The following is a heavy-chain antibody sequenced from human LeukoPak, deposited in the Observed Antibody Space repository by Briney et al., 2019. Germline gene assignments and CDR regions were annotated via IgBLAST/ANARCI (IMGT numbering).Heavy chain of an antibody. D-gene: IGHD6-13*01. CDR1: GDSVSSNSAA. CDR3: ARDTPRIAAAGRRNWFDP. Sequence: SQTLSLTCAISGDSVSSNSAAWNWIRQSPSRGLEWLGRTYYRSKWYNDYAVSVKSRITINPDTSKNQFSLQLNSVTPEDTAVYYCARDTPRIAAAGRRNWFDPWGQGTLVTVSS. J-gene: IGHJ5*02. CDR2: TYYRSKWYN. V-gene: IGHV6-1*01.